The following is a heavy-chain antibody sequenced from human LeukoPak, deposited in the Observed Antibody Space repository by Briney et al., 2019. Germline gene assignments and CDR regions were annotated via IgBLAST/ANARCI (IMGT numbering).Heavy chain of an antibody. CDR3: ARDTSGYCSTSRCYGSWYFDL. CDR1: GFTVSSNY. CDR2: LYSGGDT. J-gene: IGHJ2*01. D-gene: IGHD2-2*01. Sequence: GGSLRLSCAASGFTVSSNYINWVRQAPGKGLEWVSVLYSGGDTYYADSVKGRFTVPRDNSKNTLYLQMNSLGAEDTAVYYCARDTSGYCSTSRCYGSWYFDLWGRGTLVTVSS. V-gene: IGHV3-53*01.